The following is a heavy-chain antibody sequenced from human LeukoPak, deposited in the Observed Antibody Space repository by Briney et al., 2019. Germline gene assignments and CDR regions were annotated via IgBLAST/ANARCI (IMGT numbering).Heavy chain of an antibody. D-gene: IGHD6-13*01. J-gene: IGHJ4*02. CDR1: GYTFTGYY. Sequence: ASVKVSCKASGYTFTGYYMHWVRQAPGQGLEWMGWINPNSGGTNYAQKFQGRVTMTRDTSISTAYMELSRLRSEDTAVYYCARLPVWGYSSSWYYFDYWGQGTLVTVSS. V-gene: IGHV1-2*02. CDR2: INPNSGGT. CDR3: ARLPVWGYSSSWYYFDY.